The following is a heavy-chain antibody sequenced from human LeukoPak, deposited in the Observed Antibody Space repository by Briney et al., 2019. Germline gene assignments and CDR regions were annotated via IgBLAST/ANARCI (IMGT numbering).Heavy chain of an antibody. CDR1: GFTFSSYG. J-gene: IGHJ4*02. D-gene: IGHD3-3*01. Sequence: PGGSLRLSCAASGFTFSSYGMHWVRQAPGKGLEWVAVIWYDGSNKYYADSVKGRFTISRDNSKNTLYLQMNSLRAADTAVYYCAKDQDFWSGYPGSADYWDQGTLVTVSS. CDR3: AKDQDFWSGYPGSADY. CDR2: IWYDGSNK. V-gene: IGHV3-33*06.